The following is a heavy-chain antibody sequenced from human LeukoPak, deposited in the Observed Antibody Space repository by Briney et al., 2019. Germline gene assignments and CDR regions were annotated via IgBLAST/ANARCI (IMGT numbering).Heavy chain of an antibody. CDR1: GGSISSSSYY. D-gene: IGHD2-2*01. V-gene: IGHV4-39*01. Sequence: PSETLSLTCTVSGGSISSSSYYWGWIRQPPGQGLEWIGSIYYSGSTYYNPSLKSRVTTSVDTSKNQFSLKLSSVTAADTAVYYCARRGIVVVPAAPYFDYWGQGTLVTVSS. J-gene: IGHJ4*02. CDR3: ARRGIVVVPAAPYFDY. CDR2: IYYSGST.